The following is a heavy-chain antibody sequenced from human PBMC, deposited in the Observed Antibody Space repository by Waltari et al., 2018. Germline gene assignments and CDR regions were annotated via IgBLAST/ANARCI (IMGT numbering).Heavy chain of an antibody. Sequence: QVQLVQSGAEVKKPGSSVKVSCKASGGTFSSYTISWVRQAPGQGLEWMGRSIPILGIANYAQKFQGRVTITADKSTSTAYMELSSLRSEDTAVYYCARDRTYSSSWPFDYWGQGTLVTVSS. V-gene: IGHV1-69*08. D-gene: IGHD6-13*01. J-gene: IGHJ4*02. CDR2: SIPILGIA. CDR3: ARDRTYSSSWPFDY. CDR1: GGTFSSYT.